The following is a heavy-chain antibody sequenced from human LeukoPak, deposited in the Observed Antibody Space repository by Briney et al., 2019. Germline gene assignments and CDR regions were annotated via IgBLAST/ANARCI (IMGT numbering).Heavy chain of an antibody. D-gene: IGHD1-26*01. V-gene: IGHV3-30-3*01. CDR2: ISYDGSNK. Sequence: GRSLRLSCAASGFIFSSYTMHWVRQAPGKGLEWVAIISYDGSNKYYADSVKGRFTISRDNSKNMLYLQMNSLRAEDTAVYSCARGRGSYFDYWGQGTLVTVSS. CDR3: ARGRGSYFDY. CDR1: GFIFSSYT. J-gene: IGHJ4*02.